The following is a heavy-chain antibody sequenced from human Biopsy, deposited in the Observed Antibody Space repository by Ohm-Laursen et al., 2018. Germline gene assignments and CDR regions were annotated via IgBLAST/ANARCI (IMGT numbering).Heavy chain of an antibody. CDR3: TRGGAGFDN. J-gene: IGHJ4*02. CDR1: GFTFSASA. CDR2: IRSKAKSYAT. V-gene: IGHV3-73*01. Sequence: SLRLSCAASGFTFSASAVHWVRQASGKGLEWVGRIRSKAKSYATAYAASVTGRFTISRDDSKNTTYRQMNSLKTEDTAVYCWTRGGAGFDNWGQGTLVTVSS. D-gene: IGHD3-10*01.